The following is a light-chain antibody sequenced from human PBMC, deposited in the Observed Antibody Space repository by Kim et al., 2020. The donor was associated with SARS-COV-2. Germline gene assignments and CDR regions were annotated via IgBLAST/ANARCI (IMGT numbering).Light chain of an antibody. J-gene: IGKJ5*01. CDR2: GAS. V-gene: IGKV3-20*01. CDR3: QQYGNT. Sequence: EIVFTQSPSTLSLSPGERATLSCRASQSVSSSYLAWYQQKPGQAPRLLIYGASSRATGIPDRFSGSGSGTDFTLTISRLEPEDFAVYYCQQYGNTCGQGTRLEIK. CDR1: QSVSSSY.